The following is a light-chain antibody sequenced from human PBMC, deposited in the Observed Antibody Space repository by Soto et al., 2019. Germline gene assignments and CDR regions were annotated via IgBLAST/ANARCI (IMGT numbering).Light chain of an antibody. J-gene: IGLJ2*01. V-gene: IGLV2-11*01. CDR1: SSDVGGYNY. CDR3: CSYAGSYTWV. CDR2: DVS. Sequence: QSALTQPRSVSGSPGQSVTISCTGTSSDVGGYNYVSWYQQHPGKAPKLMIYDVSKRPSGVPDRFSGSKSGNTASLTISGXXXEDEADYYCCSYAGSYTWVFGGGTKVTVL.